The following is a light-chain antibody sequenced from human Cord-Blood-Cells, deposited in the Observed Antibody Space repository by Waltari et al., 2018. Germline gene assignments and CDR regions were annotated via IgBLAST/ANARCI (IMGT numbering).Light chain of an antibody. CDR3: YSYAGSYTFV. CDR2: DVS. Sequence: QSALTTPRTVSGSPGQSVTISCTGTSSDVGGYHYASWYQQQPGKAPKLMIYDVSQRRSGVPGRFSGSRAGNTASLTISGLQAEDEADYYCYSYAGSYTFVFGTGTKVTVL. V-gene: IGLV2-11*02. CDR1: SSDVGGYHY. J-gene: IGLJ1*01.